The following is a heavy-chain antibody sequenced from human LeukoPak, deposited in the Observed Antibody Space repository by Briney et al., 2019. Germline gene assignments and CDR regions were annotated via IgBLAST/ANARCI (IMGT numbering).Heavy chain of an antibody. CDR3: AKECGYGDYYFDY. Sequence: GGSLRLSCAASGFTFSSYWMHWVRQAPGKGLEWVAVISYDGSNKYYADSVKGRFTISRDNSKNTLYLQMNSLRAEDTAVYYCAKECGYGDYYFDYWGQGTLVTVSS. CDR2: ISYDGSNK. D-gene: IGHD4-17*01. J-gene: IGHJ4*02. V-gene: IGHV3-30*18. CDR1: GFTFSSYW.